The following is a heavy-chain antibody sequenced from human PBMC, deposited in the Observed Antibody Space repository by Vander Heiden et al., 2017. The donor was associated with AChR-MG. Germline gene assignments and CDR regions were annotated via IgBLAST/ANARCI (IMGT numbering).Heavy chain of an antibody. CDR1: GFTFSRYG. CDR3: ARVVDTARVGKDYFDY. Sequence: QVQLVESGGGVVQPGRSLRLSCAAAGFTFSRYGMTWVRQATGKGRGWVAGIWYDGSNKYYADSVKGRFTISRDNSKNTRDLKMNSMRAEETAVYYCARVVDTARVGKDYFDYWGQGTLVTVSS. CDR2: IWYDGSNK. V-gene: IGHV3-33*01. D-gene: IGHD5-18*01. J-gene: IGHJ4*02.